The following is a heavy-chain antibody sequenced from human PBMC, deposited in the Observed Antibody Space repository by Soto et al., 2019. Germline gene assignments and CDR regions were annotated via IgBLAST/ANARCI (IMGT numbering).Heavy chain of an antibody. D-gene: IGHD3-22*01. J-gene: IGHJ4*02. Sequence: PGGSLRLSCAASGFTFSSYAMHWVRQAPGKGLEWVAVISYDGSNKYYADSVKGRFTISRDNSKNTLYLQMNSLRAEDTAVYYCARSYYDSSAWFFDYWGQGTLVTVSS. CDR3: ARSYYDSSAWFFDY. V-gene: IGHV3-30-3*01. CDR2: ISYDGSNK. CDR1: GFTFSSYA.